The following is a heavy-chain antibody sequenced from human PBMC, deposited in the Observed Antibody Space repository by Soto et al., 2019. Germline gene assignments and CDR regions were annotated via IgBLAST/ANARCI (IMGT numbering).Heavy chain of an antibody. CDR1: GYSFTSYW. CDR2: IYPGDSDT. J-gene: IGHJ4*02. D-gene: IGHD3-22*01. CDR3: ARGPYYYDSSGYYYYFDY. Sequence: GESLKISCKGSGYSFTSYWIGWVRQMPGKGLEWMGIIYPGDSDTRYSPSFQGQVTISADKSISTAYLQWSSLKASDTAMYYCARGPYYYDSSGYYYYFDYWGQGTLVTVSS. V-gene: IGHV5-51*01.